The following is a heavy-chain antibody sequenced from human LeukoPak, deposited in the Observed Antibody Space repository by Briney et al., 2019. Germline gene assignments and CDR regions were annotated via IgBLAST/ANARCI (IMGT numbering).Heavy chain of an antibody. CDR2: IYTSGST. CDR3: ARGTMPAY. J-gene: IGHJ4*02. D-gene: IGHD1/OR15-1a*01. Sequence: PSETLSLTCTVSGGSISSGSYYWSWIRQPAGKGLEWIGRIYTSGSTNYNPSLKSRVTISVDTSKNQFSLKLSSVTAADTAVYYCARGTMPAYWGQGTLVTVSS. V-gene: IGHV4-61*02. CDR1: GGSISSGSYY.